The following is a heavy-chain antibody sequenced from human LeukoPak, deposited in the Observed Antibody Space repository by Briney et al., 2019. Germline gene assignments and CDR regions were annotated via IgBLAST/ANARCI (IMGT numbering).Heavy chain of an antibody. CDR3: ARPIYSSSWDAFNI. V-gene: IGHV3-7*01. D-gene: IGHD6-13*01. CDR1: GFTFSSYW. J-gene: IGHJ3*02. CDR2: INQDGSKV. Sequence: PGGSLRLSXAASGFTFSSYWMSWVRQAPGKGLECVANINQDGSKVYYVDSVKGRFTISRDKAKKSLYLQMNSLRAEDTAVYYCARPIYSSSWDAFNIWGQGTMVTVSS.